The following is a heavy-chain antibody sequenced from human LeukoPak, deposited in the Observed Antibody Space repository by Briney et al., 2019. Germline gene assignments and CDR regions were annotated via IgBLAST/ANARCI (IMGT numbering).Heavy chain of an antibody. CDR1: GYTFTSYY. Sequence: GASVNVSCKASGYTFTSYYMHWVRQAPGQGLEWMGIINPSGGSTSYAQKFQGRVTMTRDTSTSTVYMELSSLRSEDTAVYYCARDVKDIVVVSAASFDYWGQGTLVTVSS. CDR3: ARDVKDIVVVSAASFDY. J-gene: IGHJ4*02. CDR2: INPSGGST. D-gene: IGHD2-2*01. V-gene: IGHV1-46*01.